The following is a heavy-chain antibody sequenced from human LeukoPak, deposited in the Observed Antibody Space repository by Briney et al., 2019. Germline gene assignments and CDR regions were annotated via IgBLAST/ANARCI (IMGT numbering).Heavy chain of an antibody. CDR1: GFTFTYYA. D-gene: IGHD4-11*01. CDR3: AKAGDYSYFDY. V-gene: IGHV3-23*01. CDR2: ISGSGSDGST. J-gene: IGHJ4*02. Sequence: GGSLRLSCAASGFTFTYYAMNWVRQAPGKGLEWVSAISGSGSDGSTYYADSVKGRFTISRDNSKNTLYLQMNSLRAEDTAVYYCAKAGDYSYFDYWGQGTLVTVSS.